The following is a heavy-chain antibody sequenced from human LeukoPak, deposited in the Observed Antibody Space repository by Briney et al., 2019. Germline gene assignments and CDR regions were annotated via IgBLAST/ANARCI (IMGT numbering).Heavy chain of an antibody. Sequence: GGSLRLSCSVSGFTFSTYVIHWVRQAPGKGLEYVSAISSNGDNTYYADSVKGRFTISRDNSKSTLYLQMSSLRADDTAVYYCVRGTGYWGQGTLVTVSS. CDR1: GFTFSTYV. CDR2: ISSNGDNT. CDR3: VRGTGY. V-gene: IGHV3-64D*06. J-gene: IGHJ4*02.